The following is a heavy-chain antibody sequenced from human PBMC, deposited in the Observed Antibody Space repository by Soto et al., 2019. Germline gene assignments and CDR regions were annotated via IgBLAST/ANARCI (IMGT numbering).Heavy chain of an antibody. V-gene: IGHV3-30*18. Sequence: QIHLVQSGGGVVQPGRSLLLSCAGSGFTFGNYGMHWVRQAPGKGLEWVAVISHDETNKYYIDSVKGRFSISRDNSKNTVYLQMDSLRPEDTAVYFCAKGVGRGFQSDYWGQGTLVTVSS. D-gene: IGHD3-10*01. CDR1: GFTFGNYG. CDR2: ISHDETNK. CDR3: AKGVGRGFQSDY. J-gene: IGHJ4*02.